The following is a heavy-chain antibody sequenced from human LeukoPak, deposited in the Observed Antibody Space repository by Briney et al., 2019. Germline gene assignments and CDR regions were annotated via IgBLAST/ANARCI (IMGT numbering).Heavy chain of an antibody. CDR1: GFTFSNYW. Sequence: GGSLRLSCAVSGFTFSNYWMSWVRQAPGKGLEWVANIREHGGEQYYVDSVKGRFTISRDNAKNSLFLQMNSLRAEDTAIYYCARGGTYSGSWYYFDYWGQGTLVTVSS. D-gene: IGHD6-13*01. CDR3: ARGGTYSGSWYYFDY. V-gene: IGHV3-7*01. CDR2: IREHGGEQ. J-gene: IGHJ4*02.